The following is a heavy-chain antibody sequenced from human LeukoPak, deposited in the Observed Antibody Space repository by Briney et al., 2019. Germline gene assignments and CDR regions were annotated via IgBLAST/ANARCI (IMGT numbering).Heavy chain of an antibody. J-gene: IGHJ4*02. D-gene: IGHD5-12*01. V-gene: IGHV4-39*07. Sequence: SETLSLTCTVSGGSISSSSYYWGWIRQPPGKGLEWIGSIYYSGSTYYNPSLKSRVTISVDTSKNQFSLKLSSVTAADTAVYYCARLGSFGVATTPPFDYWGQGTLVTVSS. CDR2: IYYSGST. CDR3: ARLGSFGVATTPPFDY. CDR1: GGSISSSSYY.